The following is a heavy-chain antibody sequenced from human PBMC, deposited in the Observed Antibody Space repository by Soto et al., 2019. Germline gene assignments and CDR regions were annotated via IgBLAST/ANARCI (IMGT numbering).Heavy chain of an antibody. J-gene: IGHJ4*02. V-gene: IGHV1-18*01. Sequence: QVHLVQSGVEVKKPGASVKVSCKASGYNFINYGISWVRQAPGQGLEWMGWIRVHNGNTNYAQNLQGRVTMTTDTSTSTAYMELRSLKSHDTAVYYCVRDLDGSGSYHTGYWGPGTLVTVSS. CDR2: IRVHNGNT. D-gene: IGHD3-10*01. CDR3: VRDLDGSGSYHTGY. CDR1: GYNFINYG.